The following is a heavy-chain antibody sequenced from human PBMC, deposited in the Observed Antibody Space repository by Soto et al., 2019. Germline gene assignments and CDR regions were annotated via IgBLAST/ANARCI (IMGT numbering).Heavy chain of an antibody. D-gene: IGHD5-12*01. CDR2: INPNSGGT. CDR3: AREGSYSGYDSAFDI. V-gene: IGHV1-2*04. J-gene: IGHJ3*02. CDR1: GYTFTGYY. Sequence: ASVKVSCKASGYTFTGYYMHWVRQAPGQGLEWMGWINPNSGGTNYAQKFQGWVTMTRDTSISTAYMELSRLRSDDTAVYYCAREGSYSGYDSAFDIWGQGTMVTV.